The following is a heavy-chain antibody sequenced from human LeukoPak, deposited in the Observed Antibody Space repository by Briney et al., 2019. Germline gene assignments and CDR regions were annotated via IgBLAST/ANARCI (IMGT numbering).Heavy chain of an antibody. CDR3: ARGHNYYDSSGYYYYFDY. D-gene: IGHD3-22*01. V-gene: IGHV1-2*02. CDR2: INPYSGGT. CDR1: GYTFMGYY. J-gene: IGHJ4*02. Sequence: ASVKVSCKASGYTFMGYYMYWVRQAPGQGLEWKGWINPYSGGTNYAQKFQGRVTMTRDTSISTVYMELSRLTSDDTAVYFCARGHNYYDSSGYYYYFDYWGQGTLVPVSS.